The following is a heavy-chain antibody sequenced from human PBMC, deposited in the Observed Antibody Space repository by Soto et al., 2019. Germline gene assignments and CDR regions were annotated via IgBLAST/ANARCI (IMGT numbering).Heavy chain of an antibody. CDR2: LSSSSSYI. CDR1: GFALSNYS. J-gene: IGHJ6*02. Sequence: EVQLVESGGGLVKPGGSLRLSCVASGFALSNYSMNWVRQAPGKGLEWVSSLSSSSSYIYYADSVKGRFTISRDSAKNSLYLQMNSLRPEDTARYYCAKATIVATMDVWGQGTTVTVSS. D-gene: IGHD5-12*01. CDR3: AKATIVATMDV. V-gene: IGHV3-21*01.